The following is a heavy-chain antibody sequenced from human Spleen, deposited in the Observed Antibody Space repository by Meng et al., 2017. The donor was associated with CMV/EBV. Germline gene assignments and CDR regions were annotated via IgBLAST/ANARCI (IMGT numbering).Heavy chain of an antibody. CDR3: AKDHLTGDSNYYGMDV. Sequence: GESLKISCAASGFTFNDYYMTWIRQAPGKGLEWVSYISDSGNTRYYADSVKGRFTLLRDNAENSLYLHMNSLRAEDTAVYYCAKDHLTGDSNYYGMDVWGQGTTVTVSS. V-gene: IGHV3-11*04. CDR1: GFTFNDYY. CDR2: ISDSGNTR. J-gene: IGHJ6*02. D-gene: IGHD3-9*01.